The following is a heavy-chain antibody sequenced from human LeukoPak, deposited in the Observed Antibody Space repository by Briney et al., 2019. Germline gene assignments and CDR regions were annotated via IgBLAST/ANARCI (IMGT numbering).Heavy chain of an antibody. CDR2: INHSGST. J-gene: IGHJ4*02. Sequence: SETLSLTCAVYGGSFSGYYWSWIRQPPGKGLGWIGEINHSGSTNYNPSLKSRVTISVDTSKNQFSLKLSSVTAADTAVYYCAATAGPFDYWGQGTLVTVSS. CDR3: AATAGPFDY. CDR1: GGSFSGYY. V-gene: IGHV4-34*01.